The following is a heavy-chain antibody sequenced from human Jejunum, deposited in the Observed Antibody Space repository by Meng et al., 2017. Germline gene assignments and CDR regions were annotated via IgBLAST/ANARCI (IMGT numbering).Heavy chain of an antibody. J-gene: IGHJ4*02. Sequence: QVQLHEACPVLLNPSGTLSLTCAVYCGSVSSSSWWSWVRQPPGKGLEWIGEISLSGSPSYNPPLRTRVTISIDTSRNQFSLSLSSVTAADTAVYYCARHGAAPYFDDWGQGSLVTVSS. CDR3: ARHGAAPYFDD. CDR1: CGSVSSSSW. D-gene: IGHD2-15*01. CDR2: ISLSGSP. V-gene: IGHV4-4*02.